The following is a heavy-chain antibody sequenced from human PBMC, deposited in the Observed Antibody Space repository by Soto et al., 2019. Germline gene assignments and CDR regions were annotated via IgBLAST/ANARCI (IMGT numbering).Heavy chain of an antibody. V-gene: IGHV1-18*01. CDR2: ISAYNGNT. CDR3: ARAVGFLEWLSWVGDDYYYGMDV. CDR1: GYTFTSYG. D-gene: IGHD3-3*01. J-gene: IGHJ6*02. Sequence: QVRLVQSGAEVKKPGASVKVSCKASGYTFTSYGISWVRQAPGQGLEWMGWISAYNGNTNYAQKLQGRVTMTTDTSTSTAYMELRSLRSDDTAVYYCARAVGFLEWLSWVGDDYYYGMDVWGQGTTVTVSS.